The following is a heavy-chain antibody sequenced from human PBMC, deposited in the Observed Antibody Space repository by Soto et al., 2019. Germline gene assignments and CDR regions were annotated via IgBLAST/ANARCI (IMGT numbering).Heavy chain of an antibody. D-gene: IGHD3-16*02. J-gene: IGHJ4*02. CDR2: ISGSGGST. CDR3: AKSSTLSGVMITFGGVIVLPFFDY. Sequence: GGSLRLSCAASGFTFSSYAMSWVRQAPGKGLEWVSAISGSGGSTYYADSVKGRFTISRDNSKNTLYLQMNSLRAEDTAVYYCAKSSTLSGVMITFGGVIVLPFFDYWGQGTLVTVSS. V-gene: IGHV3-23*01. CDR1: GFTFSSYA.